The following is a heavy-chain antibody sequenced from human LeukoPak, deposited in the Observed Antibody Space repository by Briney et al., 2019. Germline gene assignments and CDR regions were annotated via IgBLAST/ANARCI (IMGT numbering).Heavy chain of an antibody. CDR1: GFAFSNYG. V-gene: IGHV3-23*02. CDR3: AELGITMIGGV. D-gene: IGHD3-10*02. J-gene: IGHJ6*04. CDR2: ITGGGDTT. Sequence: GGSLRLSCAASGFAFSNYGMNWVRQAPGKGLEWVSGITGGGDTTFYGESVKGRFTISRDNHKNTLYLQVSSLRADDTAVYYCAELGITMIGGVWGKGTTVTISS.